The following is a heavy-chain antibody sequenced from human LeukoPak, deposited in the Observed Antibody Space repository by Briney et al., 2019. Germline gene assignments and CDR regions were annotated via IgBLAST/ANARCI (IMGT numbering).Heavy chain of an antibody. CDR1: GFTFDDYA. D-gene: IGHD4-17*01. Sequence: GGSLRLSCAASGFTFDDYAMHWVRQAPGKGLEWVPGISWNSGSIGYADSVKGRFTISRDNAKNSLYLQMNSLRAEDMALYYCAKDRYGDYAGYFDYWGQGTLVTVSS. J-gene: IGHJ4*02. V-gene: IGHV3-9*03. CDR2: ISWNSGSI. CDR3: AKDRYGDYAGYFDY.